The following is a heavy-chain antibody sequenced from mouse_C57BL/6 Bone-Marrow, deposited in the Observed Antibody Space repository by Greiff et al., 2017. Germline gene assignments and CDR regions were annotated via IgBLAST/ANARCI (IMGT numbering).Heavy chain of an antibody. CDR3: ARGYYGSSSWFAY. J-gene: IGHJ3*01. CDR1: GFSLNTFDMS. V-gene: IGHV8-8*01. Sequence: QVTLKESGPGILQPSQTLSLTCSFSGFSLNTFDMSVGWLRQPSGKGLEWLAHIWWDDDKYYNPALKSRLTISKDTSKNQVFLKIANVDTADTATYYCARGYYGSSSWFAYWGQGTLVTVSA. CDR2: IWWDDDK. D-gene: IGHD1-1*01.